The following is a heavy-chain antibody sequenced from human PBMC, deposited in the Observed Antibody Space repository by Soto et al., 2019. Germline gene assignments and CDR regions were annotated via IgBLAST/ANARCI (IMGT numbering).Heavy chain of an antibody. V-gene: IGHV1-3*01. CDR3: ACEQQLATFQH. Sequence: QVQLVQSGAEVKXXXAXXXXXXXXXXXXXTNYAIXWVRQAPGQRLEWMGWINAGSGNTKYSQRFEGRVSITRDTSASTAYMEVSSLTSEDTAVYYCACEQQLATFQHWGQGTLVTVSS. CDR1: XXXXTNYA. CDR2: INAGSGNT. J-gene: IGHJ1*01. D-gene: IGHD6-13*01.